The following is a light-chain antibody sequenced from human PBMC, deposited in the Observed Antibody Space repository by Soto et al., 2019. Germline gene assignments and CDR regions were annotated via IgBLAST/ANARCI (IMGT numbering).Light chain of an antibody. CDR2: LGS. CDR1: QSLLHSNGYNY. Sequence: DIVMTQSPLSLPVTPGEPASISCRSSQSLLHSNGYNYLDWYLQKPGQSPQLLIYLGSNRASGVPDRFSGSGSGTDFTLKISRVEAEDRGVYYCMQALQTPITFGQGTRLEMK. CDR3: MQALQTPIT. J-gene: IGKJ5*01. V-gene: IGKV2-28*01.